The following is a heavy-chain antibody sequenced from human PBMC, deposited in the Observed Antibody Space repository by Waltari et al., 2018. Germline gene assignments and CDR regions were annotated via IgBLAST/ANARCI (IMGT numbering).Heavy chain of an antibody. J-gene: IGHJ4*02. CDR3: TRDAGPAASFFDF. V-gene: IGHV3-23*01. CDR2: ISGSGSNR. Sequence: EVQLLESGGGLFQPGGSLRLSCIGSGFPLSEFGMAWVRQAPGEGLEWVSTISGSGSNRHYSDSVEGRFTVSRDNSMNTFYLEMTSLRAEDTAMYFCTRDAGPAASFFDFWGQGTLVTVSS. CDR1: GFPLSEFG. D-gene: IGHD6-25*01.